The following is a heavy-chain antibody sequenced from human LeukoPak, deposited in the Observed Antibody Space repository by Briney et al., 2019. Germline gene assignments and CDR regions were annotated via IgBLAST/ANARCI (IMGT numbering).Heavy chain of an antibody. CDR2: IYTSGST. CDR3: ASTTYYYDSSGYYFLDY. Sequence: SETLSLICTVSGDSISSYYWSWIRQPAGKGLEWIGRIYTSGSTNYNPSLKNRVTMSVDTSKNQFSLKLSSVTAADTAVHYCASTTYYYDSSGYYFLDYWGQGTLVTVSS. J-gene: IGHJ4*02. V-gene: IGHV4-4*07. D-gene: IGHD3-22*01. CDR1: GDSISSYY.